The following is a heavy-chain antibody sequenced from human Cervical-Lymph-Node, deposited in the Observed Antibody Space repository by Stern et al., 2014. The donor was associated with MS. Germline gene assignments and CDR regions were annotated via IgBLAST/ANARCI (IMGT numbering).Heavy chain of an antibody. J-gene: IGHJ3*02. D-gene: IGHD3-22*01. CDR1: GFTFTSSA. V-gene: IGHV1-58*01. Sequence: QMQLVQSGPEVKKPGTSVKVSCKASGFTFTSSAVQWVRQARGQRLEWIGWIVVGSGNTNYEQKFQERVTITRDMSTSTAYMELSSLRSEDTAVYYCAAEPMYYSDSVGAFDIWGQGTMVTVSS. CDR2: IVVGSGNT. CDR3: AAEPMYYSDSVGAFDI.